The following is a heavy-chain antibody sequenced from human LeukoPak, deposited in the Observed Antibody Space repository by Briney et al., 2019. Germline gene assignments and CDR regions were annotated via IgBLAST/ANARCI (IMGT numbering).Heavy chain of an antibody. CDR3: TRSFDYYDFWSGLSL. J-gene: IGHJ4*02. D-gene: IGHD3-3*01. CDR1: GFTFGDYA. V-gene: IGHV3-49*03. Sequence: PGGSLRLSCTASGFTFGDYAMGWFRQAPGKGLEWVGFIRGKAYGGTTEYAASVKGRFTLSRDDSKGIAYLQMNSLKTEDTAVYYCTRSFDYYDFWSGLSLWGQGTLVTVSS. CDR2: IRGKAYGGTT.